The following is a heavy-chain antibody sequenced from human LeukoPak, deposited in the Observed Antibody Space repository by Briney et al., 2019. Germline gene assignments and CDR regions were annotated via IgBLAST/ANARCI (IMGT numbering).Heavy chain of an antibody. D-gene: IGHD2-2*01. CDR3: AKGTCSSITCYFDY. V-gene: IGHV3-23*01. CDR1: GFTFSDYA. J-gene: IGHJ4*02. Sequence: GGSLRLSCAASGFTFSDYAMTWVRQIPGKGLEGVSTITGSGGATYYADSMKGRFTISRDNSKNTLYLQMNSLRAEDTAVYYCAKGTCSSITCYFDYWGQGTLVTVSS. CDR2: ITGSGGAT.